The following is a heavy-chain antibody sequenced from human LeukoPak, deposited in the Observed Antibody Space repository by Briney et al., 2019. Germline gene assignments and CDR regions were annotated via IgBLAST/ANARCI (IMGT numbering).Heavy chain of an antibody. Sequence: PGGSLRLSCVASGLTLSSYWMHWVRQAPGQGLQWVSRIETDDSRIEYADSVKGRFTLFRDNARNTLSLQMNSLRVDDTGDYYCVKATTFSRTDGGGPGTTVTVSS. J-gene: IGHJ6*01. CDR3: VKATTFSRTDG. CDR2: IETDDSRI. V-gene: IGHV3-74*03. CDR1: GLTLSSYW. D-gene: IGHD3/OR15-3a*01.